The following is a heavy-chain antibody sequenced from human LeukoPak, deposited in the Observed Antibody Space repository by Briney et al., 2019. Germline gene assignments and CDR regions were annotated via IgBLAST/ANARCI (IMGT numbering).Heavy chain of an antibody. Sequence: SESLSLTCPVSGPSISSGGYYWSWIRQPPGKGLEWIGHIDDSGSTYYHPSLERRATISVHRTKNQFSLKLSSVTAAVTAVYYCARGIAVAHSSVDDWGQGTLGTVCS. J-gene: IGHJ4*02. CDR1: GPSISSGGYY. D-gene: IGHD6-19*01. CDR3: ARGIAVAHSSVDD. CDR2: IDDSGST. V-gene: IGHV4-30-2*01.